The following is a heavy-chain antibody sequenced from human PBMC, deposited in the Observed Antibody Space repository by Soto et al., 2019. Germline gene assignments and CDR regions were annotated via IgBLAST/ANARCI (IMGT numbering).Heavy chain of an antibody. D-gene: IGHD1-1*01. Sequence: EVQLLESGGGLVQPGGSLRLSCAASGCTFSSYAMSWVRQAPGKGLEWVSGISGSGGSTEYADSVKGRFTISRDNSKNTLYLQTNSLRAEDTTVYYCAKERRYNYRYDAMDVWGQGTTVTVPS. CDR3: AKERRYNYRYDAMDV. V-gene: IGHV3-23*01. CDR1: GCTFSSYA. J-gene: IGHJ6*02. CDR2: ISGSGGST.